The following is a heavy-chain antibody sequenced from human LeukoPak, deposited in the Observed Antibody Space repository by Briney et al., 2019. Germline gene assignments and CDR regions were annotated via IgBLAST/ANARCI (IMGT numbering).Heavy chain of an antibody. Sequence: PGGSLRLSCAASGFTFSSYAMSWVRQAPGKGLEWVAFIRYDGSNKYYADSVKGRFTISRDNSKNTLYLQMNSLRAEDTAVYYCAKDRYSGYEGYYYYHMDVWGKGTTVTISS. V-gene: IGHV3-30*02. CDR2: IRYDGSNK. J-gene: IGHJ6*03. CDR1: GFTFSSYA. D-gene: IGHD5-12*01. CDR3: AKDRYSGYEGYYYYHMDV.